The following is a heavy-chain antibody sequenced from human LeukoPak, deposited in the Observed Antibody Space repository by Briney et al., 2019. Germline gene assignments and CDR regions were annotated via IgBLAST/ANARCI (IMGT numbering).Heavy chain of an antibody. D-gene: IGHD5-12*01. CDR1: DGSFNHYY. Sequence: SETLSLTCAVYDGSFNHYYWSWIRQPPGKGLEWIGEINHSGSTNYNPSLKSRVTISVDTSKNQVSLKLRSVTAADTAVYYCARTTEGYAGGPGYSYYYYMDVWGKGTTVTISS. CDR3: ARTTEGYAGGPGYSYYYYMDV. V-gene: IGHV4-34*01. J-gene: IGHJ6*03. CDR2: INHSGST.